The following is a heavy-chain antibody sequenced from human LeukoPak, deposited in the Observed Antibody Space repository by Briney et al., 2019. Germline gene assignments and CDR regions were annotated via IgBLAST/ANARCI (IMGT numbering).Heavy chain of an antibody. V-gene: IGHV3-23*01. CDR2: IGSSGGST. J-gene: IGHJ3*01. CDR3: VKDIQLST. Sequence: GGSLRLSCAASGFTFITAAMTWVRQAPGKGLEWVSLIGSSGGSTYYAASVKGRFTISRDNSNHTLSLQMNSLRVEDTAIYYCVKDIQLSTWGLGTMVTVSS. D-gene: IGHD5-24*01. CDR1: GFTFITAA.